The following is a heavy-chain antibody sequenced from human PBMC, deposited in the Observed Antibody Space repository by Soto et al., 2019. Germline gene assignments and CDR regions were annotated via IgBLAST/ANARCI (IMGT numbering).Heavy chain of an antibody. D-gene: IGHD1-26*01. J-gene: IGHJ3*01. CDR3: ARHYSGSYRSAFDV. CDR1: GYSFINYL. Sequence: PGESLKISCEGSGYSFINYLIAWVRQMPGKGLEWMGRIDPSDSHTIYSPSFQGHVTISGDKSFSTTYLQWSSLTASDTAIYSCARHYSGSYRSAFDVWGQGTMVTVSS. CDR2: IDPSDSHT. V-gene: IGHV5-10-1*01.